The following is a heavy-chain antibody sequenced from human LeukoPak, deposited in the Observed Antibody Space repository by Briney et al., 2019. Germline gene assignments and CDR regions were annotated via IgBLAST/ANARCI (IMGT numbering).Heavy chain of an antibody. CDR3: ARDSALLYYYGMDI. V-gene: IGHV4-39*02. Sequence: SETLSLTCTVSGGSISSSRYYWGWIRQPPGKGLEWIGSIFYSGSTYHNASLRSRVTLSVDTSKNQFSLRLSSGTAADTAVYYCARDSALLYYYGMDIWGQGTTVTVSS. CDR2: IFYSGST. D-gene: IGHD2/OR15-2a*01. CDR1: GGSISSSRYY. J-gene: IGHJ6*02.